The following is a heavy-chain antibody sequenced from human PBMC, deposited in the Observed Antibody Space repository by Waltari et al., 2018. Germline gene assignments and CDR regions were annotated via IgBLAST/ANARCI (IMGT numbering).Heavy chain of an antibody. D-gene: IGHD3-16*01. CDR3: ARLVEGGELDY. Sequence: QVQLQESGPGLVKPSETLSLTCAVSGYSISSGYSLGGIRQPPGKGLEWIGSIYHSGCTYYNPSLKSRVTISVDTSKNQFSLKLSSVTAADTAVYYCARLVEGGELDYWGQGTLVTVSS. CDR2: IYHSGCT. J-gene: IGHJ4*02. V-gene: IGHV4-38-2*01. CDR1: GYSISSGYS.